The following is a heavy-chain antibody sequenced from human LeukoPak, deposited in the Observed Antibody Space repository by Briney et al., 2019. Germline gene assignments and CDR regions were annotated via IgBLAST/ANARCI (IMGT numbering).Heavy chain of an antibody. CDR3: AGGTYYYFDY. Sequence: SETLSLTCTVSGGSISSYSWSWIRQPPGKGLEWIGYIYYSGSTNYNPSLVSRVTISLDPSKNQFSLKLTSVTAADTAIYYCAGGTYYYFDYWGQGTLVTVSS. J-gene: IGHJ4*02. D-gene: IGHD1-26*01. CDR1: GGSISSYS. CDR2: IYYSGST. V-gene: IGHV4-59*01.